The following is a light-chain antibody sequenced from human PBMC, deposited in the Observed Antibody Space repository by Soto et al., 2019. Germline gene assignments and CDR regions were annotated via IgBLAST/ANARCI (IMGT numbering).Light chain of an antibody. V-gene: IGKV1-33*01. CDR3: QQYNSYSPLT. J-gene: IGKJ4*01. CDR2: DAS. CDR1: QDISNY. Sequence: ILLTQSPSSLSASIGDRVTITCQASQDISNYLNWYQQKPGKVPKLLIYDASNLEGGVPSRFSGSGSGTEFTLTISGLQPDDFATYYCQQYNSYSPLTFGGGTKVEIK.